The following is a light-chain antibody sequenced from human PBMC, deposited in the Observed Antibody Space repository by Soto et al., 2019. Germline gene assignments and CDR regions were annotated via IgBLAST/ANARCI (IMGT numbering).Light chain of an antibody. CDR2: DTS. CDR1: QSVSSS. Sequence: EIVMTQSPATLSVSPGERATLSCRASQSVSSSLAWYQQKPGQAPRLLIYDTSTRATGLPARFSGSGSGTEFTLTISSLQSEDFAVYYCQLYTSGGTFDQGTKVEIK. V-gene: IGKV3-15*01. CDR3: QLYTSGGT. J-gene: IGKJ1*01.